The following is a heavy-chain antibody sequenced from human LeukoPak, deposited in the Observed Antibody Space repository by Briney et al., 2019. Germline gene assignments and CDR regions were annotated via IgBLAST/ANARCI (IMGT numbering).Heavy chain of an antibody. D-gene: IGHD1-7*01. CDR1: GFTFSSYA. V-gene: IGHV3-23*01. CDR3: ARDRVPGTSPKMDS. J-gene: IGHJ5*01. Sequence: GGSLRLSCAASGFTFSSYAMSWVRQAPGKGLEWVSAISGSGGSTYYADSVKGRFTISRDNSMNTLYLQMNSLGAEDTALYYCARDRVPGTSPKMDSWGQGTLVTVSS. CDR2: ISGSGGST.